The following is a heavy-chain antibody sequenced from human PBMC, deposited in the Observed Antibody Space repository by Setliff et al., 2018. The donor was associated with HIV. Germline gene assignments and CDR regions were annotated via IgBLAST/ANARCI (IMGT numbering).Heavy chain of an antibody. J-gene: IGHJ6*02. CDR1: GYSFSTYG. Sequence: RASVKVSCKASGYSFSTYGISWVRQAPGQGLEWMGWISVYNGNTNYAQKLQGRVTMTTDTSTDTAYMELRSLRSDDTAVYYCARASTALTYYGMDVWGQGTTVTVSS. CDR2: ISVYNGNT. V-gene: IGHV1-18*01. CDR3: ARASTALTYYGMDV.